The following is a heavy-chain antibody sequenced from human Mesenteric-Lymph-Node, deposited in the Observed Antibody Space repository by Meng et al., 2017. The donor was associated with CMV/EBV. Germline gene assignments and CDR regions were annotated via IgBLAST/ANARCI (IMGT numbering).Heavy chain of an antibody. CDR2: ISWNVGTI. V-gene: IGHV3-9*02. Sequence: GGSLRPSCAASGSTPDDYSTHWARQVPGRGLQWVSGISWNVGTIDHADSVKGRFTTTRDNAKNPMYLQMNSLRPEDTALYYCAKEPRTTLFGYYGMDVWGQGTTVTVSS. CDR1: GSTPDDYS. CDR3: AKEPRTTLFGYYGMDV. J-gene: IGHJ6*02. D-gene: IGHD4-11*01.